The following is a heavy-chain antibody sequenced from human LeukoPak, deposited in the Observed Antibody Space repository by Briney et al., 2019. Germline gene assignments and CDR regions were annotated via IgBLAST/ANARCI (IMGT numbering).Heavy chain of an antibody. CDR3: AKFPSSSGWYNGHDY. CDR2: ISYDGSNK. J-gene: IGHJ4*02. Sequence: GRSLRLSCAASGFTFSSYGMHWVRQAPGKGLEWVAVISYDGSNKYYADSVKGRFTISRDNSKNTLYLQMNSLRAEDTAVYYCAKFPSSSGWYNGHDYWGQGTLVTVSS. CDR1: GFTFSSYG. D-gene: IGHD6-19*01. V-gene: IGHV3-30*18.